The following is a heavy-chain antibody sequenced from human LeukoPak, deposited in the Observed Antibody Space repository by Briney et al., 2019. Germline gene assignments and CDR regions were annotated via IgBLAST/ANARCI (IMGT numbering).Heavy chain of an antibody. CDR1: GYTFTSYY. J-gene: IGHJ4*02. CDR2: INPSGGST. Sequence: AASVKVSCKASGYTFTSYYMHWVRQAPGQGLEWMGIINPSGGSTSYAQKFQGRVTMTRDTSTSTVYMELSSLRSEDTAVYYCAREPSYDYVWGSYGVDYWGQGTLVTVSS. V-gene: IGHV1-46*01. CDR3: AREPSYDYVWGSYGVDY. D-gene: IGHD3-16*01.